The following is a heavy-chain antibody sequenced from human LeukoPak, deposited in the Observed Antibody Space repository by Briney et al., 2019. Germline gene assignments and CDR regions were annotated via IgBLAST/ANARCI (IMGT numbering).Heavy chain of an antibody. D-gene: IGHD3-10*02. CDR1: GFTFSSYE. Sequence: GGSLRLSCAASGFTFSSYEMNWVRQAPGTGLEWVSYISSSGSTIYYADSVKGRFTISRDNAKNSLYLQMNSLRAEDTAVYYCAELGITMIGGVWGKGTTVAISS. V-gene: IGHV3-48*03. CDR2: ISSSGSTI. J-gene: IGHJ6*04. CDR3: AELGITMIGGV.